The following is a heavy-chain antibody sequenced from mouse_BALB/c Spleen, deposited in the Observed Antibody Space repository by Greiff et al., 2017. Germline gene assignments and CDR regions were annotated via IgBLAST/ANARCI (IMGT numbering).Heavy chain of an antibody. Sequence: EVKLVESGPELVKPGASVKMSCKASGYTFTSYVMHWVKQKPGQGLEWIGYINPYNDGTKYNEKFKGKATLTSDKSSSTAYMELSSLTSEDSAVYYCARGGSYYFDYWGQGTTLTVSS. CDR1: GYTFTSYV. CDR2: INPYNDGT. CDR3: ARGGSYYFDY. V-gene: IGHV1-14*01. J-gene: IGHJ2*01.